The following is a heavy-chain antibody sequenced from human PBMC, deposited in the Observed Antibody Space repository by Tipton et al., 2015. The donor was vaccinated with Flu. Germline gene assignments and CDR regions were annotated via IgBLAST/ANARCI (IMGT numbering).Heavy chain of an antibody. Sequence: TLSLTCTVSGYSISSGYYWGWIRQPPGKGLEWIGSIYHCGSTYYNPSLKSRVTISVDTSKNQFSLKLSSVTAADTAVYYCARHDILTGITHWGQGTLVTVSS. D-gene: IGHD3-9*01. CDR3: ARHDILTGITH. J-gene: IGHJ4*02. CDR2: IYHCGST. CDR1: GYSISSGYY. V-gene: IGHV4-38-2*02.